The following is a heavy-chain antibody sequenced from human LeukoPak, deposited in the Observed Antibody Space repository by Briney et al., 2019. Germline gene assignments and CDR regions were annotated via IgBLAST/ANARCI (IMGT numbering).Heavy chain of an antibody. CDR2: ISGSGGST. CDR1: GFTFSSYW. D-gene: IGHD3-3*01. V-gene: IGHV3-23*01. J-gene: IGHJ6*02. CDR3: AKDRSAGGREPDYGMDV. Sequence: GGSLRLSCAASGFTFSSYWMHWVRQAPGKGLVWVSTISGSGGSTYYADSVKGRFTISRDSSKNTLYLQMNSLRAEDTAVHYCAKDRSAGGREPDYGMDVWGQGTTVTVSS.